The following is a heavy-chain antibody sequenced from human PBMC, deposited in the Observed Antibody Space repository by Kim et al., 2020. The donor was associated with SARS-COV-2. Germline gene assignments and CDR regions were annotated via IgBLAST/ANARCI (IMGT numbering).Heavy chain of an antibody. Sequence: ASVKVSCKASGYTFTSYDINWVRQATGQGLEWMGWMNPNSGNTGYTQKFQGRVTMTRNTSISTAYMELSSLRSEDTAVYYCARTSYYDFWSGFLTNYYYYYMGVWGKGTTGTVSS. CDR2: MNPNSGNT. CDR1: GYTFTSYD. CDR3: ARTSYYDFWSGFLTNYYYYYMGV. V-gene: IGHV1-8*01. D-gene: IGHD3-3*01. J-gene: IGHJ6*03.